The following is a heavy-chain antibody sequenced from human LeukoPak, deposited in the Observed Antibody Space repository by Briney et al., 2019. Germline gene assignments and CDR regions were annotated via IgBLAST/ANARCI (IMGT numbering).Heavy chain of an antibody. J-gene: IGHJ4*02. CDR2: ISYDGSNK. V-gene: IGHV3-30-3*01. D-gene: IGHD3-3*01. CDR3: AKDQGAYDFWSGYPIDY. Sequence: GRSLRLSCAASGFTFSSYAMHWVRQAPGKGLEWVASISYDGSNKYYADSLKGRFTISRDNSKNTLYLQMNSLRAEDTAVYYCAKDQGAYDFWSGYPIDYWGQGTLVTVSS. CDR1: GFTFSSYA.